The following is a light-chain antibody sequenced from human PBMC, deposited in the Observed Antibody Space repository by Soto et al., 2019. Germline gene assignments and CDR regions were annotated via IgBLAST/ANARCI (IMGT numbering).Light chain of an antibody. CDR2: EDH. CDR1: SSNIGARYN. CDR3: CSYAGSNTWV. Sequence: QSVLAQPPSVSGAPGQRVTISCTGSSSNIGARYNVHWYQQHPGKAPKLIISEDHKRPSWGSDRFSGSKSGNTASLTISGLQAEDEADYHCCSYAGSNTWVFGTGTKVTVL. J-gene: IGLJ1*01. V-gene: IGLV1-40*01.